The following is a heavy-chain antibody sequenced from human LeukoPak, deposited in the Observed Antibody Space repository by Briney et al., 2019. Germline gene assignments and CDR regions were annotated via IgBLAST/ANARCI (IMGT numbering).Heavy chain of an antibody. CDR3: AKIAVAGLERHFDY. CDR2: ISAGGGST. D-gene: IGHD6-19*01. V-gene: IGHV3-23*01. Sequence: GGSLRLSCAASGFTFSTYAMSWVRQAPGKGLDWVSAISAGGGSTYYADSVKGRFTISRDNSKNTPYLQMNSLRAEDTAVYYCAKIAVAGLERHFDYWGQGTLVTVSS. CDR1: GFTFSTYA. J-gene: IGHJ4*02.